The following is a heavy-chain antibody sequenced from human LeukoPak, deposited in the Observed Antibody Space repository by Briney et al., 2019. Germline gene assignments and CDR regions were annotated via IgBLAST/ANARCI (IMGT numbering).Heavy chain of an antibody. J-gene: IGHJ4*02. CDR1: GFTFDNYR. V-gene: IGHV3-23*01. CDR2: VNVNGVMT. Sequence: GGSLRLSCAASGFTFDNYRMSWVRQAPGKGLEWVPLVNVNGVMTYSAAPVRGRCTTSRENPKRTLILQINSLRAEDTPLYNCTKRVRYGGTWDHFADGGQETLVTVPS. D-gene: IGHD6-13*01. CDR3: TKRVRYGGTWDHFAD.